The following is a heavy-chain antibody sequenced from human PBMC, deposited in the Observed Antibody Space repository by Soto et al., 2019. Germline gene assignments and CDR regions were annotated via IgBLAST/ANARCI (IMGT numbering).Heavy chain of an antibody. J-gene: IGHJ6*04. D-gene: IGHD6-6*01. CDR3: ARGSSIAGLYYGMDV. V-gene: IGHV4-31*03. CDR2: NYYSGIT. Sequence: QVQLQESGPGLVKPSQTLSLTCTVSGGSISSGGYYWTWIRQHPGKGLEWIGYNYYSGITYYNPSLKSRFTISLDTSKNQFSLKLSSVTAADTAVYYCARGSSIAGLYYGMDVWGKGTTVTVSS. CDR1: GGSISSGGYY.